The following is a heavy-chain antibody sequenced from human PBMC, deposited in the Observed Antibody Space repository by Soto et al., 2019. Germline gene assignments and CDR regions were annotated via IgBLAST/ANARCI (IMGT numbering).Heavy chain of an antibody. J-gene: IGHJ4*02. Sequence: SETLSLTCSVSGDSISNLDYFWAWIRQPPGQALEYIGYIYKSATTYYNPSFESRVAISVDTSKSQFSLNVTSVTAADTAVYYCARQSTGYSVEVDYWGQGTLVTVSS. CDR2: IYKSATT. D-gene: IGHD6-13*01. CDR3: ARQSTGYSVEVDY. CDR1: GDSISNLDYF. V-gene: IGHV4-39*01.